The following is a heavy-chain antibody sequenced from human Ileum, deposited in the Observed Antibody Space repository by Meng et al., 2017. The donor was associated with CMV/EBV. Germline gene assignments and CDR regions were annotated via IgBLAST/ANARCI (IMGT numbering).Heavy chain of an antibody. CDR3: ARGAGADH. V-gene: IGHV1-3*04. CDR1: GYICTNYP. J-gene: IGHJ4*02. CDR2: IITGNGTT. Sequence: NVSCKASGYICTNYPIHWVRQTPGQGLEWMGWIITGNGTTKYSQRFQHRLTITRDTSANTVYMEVTSLTSEDTATYYCARGAGADHWGQGTLVTVSS. D-gene: IGHD6-25*01.